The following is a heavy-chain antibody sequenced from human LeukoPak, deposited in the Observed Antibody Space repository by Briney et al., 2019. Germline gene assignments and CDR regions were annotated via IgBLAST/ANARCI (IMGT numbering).Heavy chain of an antibody. CDR2: IYSGGST. D-gene: IGHD3-10*01. J-gene: IGHJ6*02. Sequence: GGSLRLSCAASGFTVSSNYMSWVRQAPGKGLEWVSVIYSGGSTYYADSVKGRFTISRDNSKNTLYLQMNSLRAEDTAVYYCAKGITMVRGVPEYYYGMDVWGQGTTVTVSS. CDR1: GFTVSSNY. V-gene: IGHV3-53*01. CDR3: AKGITMVRGVPEYYYGMDV.